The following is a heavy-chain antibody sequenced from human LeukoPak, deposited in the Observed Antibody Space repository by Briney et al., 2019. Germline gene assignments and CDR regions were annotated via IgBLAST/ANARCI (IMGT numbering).Heavy chain of an antibody. CDR3: ARGRTIFGVVIDECDAFDI. V-gene: IGHV4-39*07. Sequence: SETLSLTCTVSGGSISSSSYYRGWIRQPPEKGLEWIGEINHSGSTNYNPSLKSRVTISVDTSKNQFSLKLSSVTAADTAVYYCARGRTIFGVVIDECDAFDIWGQGTMVTVSS. CDR1: GGSISSSSYY. CDR2: INHSGST. J-gene: IGHJ3*02. D-gene: IGHD3-3*01.